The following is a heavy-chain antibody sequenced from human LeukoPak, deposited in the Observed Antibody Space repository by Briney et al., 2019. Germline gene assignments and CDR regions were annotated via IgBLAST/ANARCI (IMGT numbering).Heavy chain of an antibody. V-gene: IGHV4-34*01. CDR2: ISRRGNT. J-gene: IGHJ4*02. Sequence: SETLSLTCAVYGGSLSGRYWSWFRQPPGKGLEWIGQISRRGNTNYTPSLKSRVTISVDTSKNQLSLKLSTVTAADTALCYCARHGEYYFDYWGQGTLVTVSS. CDR1: GGSLSGRY. CDR3: ARHGEYYFDY. D-gene: IGHD3-10*01.